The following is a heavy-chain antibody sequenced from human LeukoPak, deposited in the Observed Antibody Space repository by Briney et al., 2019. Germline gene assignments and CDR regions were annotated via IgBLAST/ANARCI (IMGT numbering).Heavy chain of an antibody. Sequence: GGSLRLSCAASGFTFSSYVMHWVRQAPGKRLEWVAFISYDGSNKYYADSVQGRFTISRDNSKNPLYLQMNSLRAEDAAVYYCAKDEMDIRGSRYFDYWGQGTLVTVSS. J-gene: IGHJ4*02. V-gene: IGHV3-30*18. D-gene: IGHD2-2*03. CDR3: AKDEMDIRGSRYFDY. CDR2: ISYDGSNK. CDR1: GFTFSSYV.